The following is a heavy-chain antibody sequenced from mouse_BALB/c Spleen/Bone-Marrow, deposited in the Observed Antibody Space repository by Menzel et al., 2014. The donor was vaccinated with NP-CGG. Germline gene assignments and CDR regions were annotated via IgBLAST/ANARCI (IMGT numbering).Heavy chain of an antibody. CDR3: ARRAYGGSCGFAD. J-gene: IGHJ3*01. CDR2: INPSTDYT. D-gene: IGHD1-1*01. Sequence: QVHVKQSGAELAKPGASLKMSCKASGYTFTSYWMHWVKRRPGQGLEWIGYINPSTDYTEYNQKFKDKATLTADKSSSTAFMQLSSLTSEDSAVYYCARRAYGGSCGFADWGQGTLVTVSA. CDR1: GYTFTSYW. V-gene: IGHV1-7*01.